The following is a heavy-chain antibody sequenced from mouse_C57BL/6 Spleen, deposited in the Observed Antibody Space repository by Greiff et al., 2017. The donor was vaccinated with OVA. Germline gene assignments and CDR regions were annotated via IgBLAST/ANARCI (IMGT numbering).Heavy chain of an antibody. CDR3: ARSGGNYLLDY. CDR2: IYPSDSET. D-gene: IGHD2-1*01. V-gene: IGHV1-61*01. CDR1: GYTFTSYW. Sequence: QVQLKQSGAELVRPGSSVKLSCKASGYTFTSYWMDWVKQRPGQGLEWIGNIYPSDSETHYNQKFKDKATLTVDKSPSTAYMQLSSLTSEDSAVYYCARSGGNYLLDYWGQGTTLTVSS. J-gene: IGHJ2*01.